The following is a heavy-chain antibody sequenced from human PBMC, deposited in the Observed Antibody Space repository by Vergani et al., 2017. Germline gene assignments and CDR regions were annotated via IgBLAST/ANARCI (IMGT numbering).Heavy chain of an antibody. CDR2: IYTSGST. J-gene: IGHJ6*02. CDR3: ARDXDSSSSYYYYGMDV. D-gene: IGHD6-13*01. Sequence: QVQLQESGPGLVKPSQTLSLTCTVSGGSISSGSYYWSWIRQPAGKGLEWIGRIYTSGSTNYNPSLKSRVTISVDTSKNQFSQKLSSVTAADTAVYYCARDXDSSSSYYYYGMDVWGQGTTVTVSS. CDR1: GGSISSGSYY. V-gene: IGHV4-61*02.